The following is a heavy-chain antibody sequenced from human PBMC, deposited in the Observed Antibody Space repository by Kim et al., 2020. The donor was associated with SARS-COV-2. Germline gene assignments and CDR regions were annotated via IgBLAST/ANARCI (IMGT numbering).Heavy chain of an antibody. V-gene: IGHV3-11*04. CDR3: ARDVFY. J-gene: IGHJ4*02. Sequence: RSSGGSIYYANSVRGRFTTSRDNAKDSLYMQMNSLRAEDTAVYYCARDVFYWGQGTLVTVSS. CDR2: RSSGGSI.